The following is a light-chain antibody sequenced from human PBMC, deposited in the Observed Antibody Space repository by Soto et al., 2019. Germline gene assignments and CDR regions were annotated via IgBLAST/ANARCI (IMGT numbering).Light chain of an antibody. V-gene: IGKV3-15*01. Sequence: DIEMTQSTASLCVSPGERASLXCRASQSVRTHLVWYQQRAGQAPRLLICGATTRATGVQARLSGSGSGKEFTLNISSLQSEDLAIYYCKQYENWPPWTFGQGTKVDIK. J-gene: IGKJ1*01. CDR3: KQYENWPPWT. CDR2: GAT. CDR1: QSVRTH.